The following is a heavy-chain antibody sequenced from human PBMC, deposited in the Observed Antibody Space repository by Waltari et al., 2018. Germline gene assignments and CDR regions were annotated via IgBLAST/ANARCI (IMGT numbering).Heavy chain of an antibody. Sequence: QLQLQESGPGLVKPSETLSLTCTVSGGSISSSSYYWGWIRQPPGKGLEWIGSIYYSGSTDYNPSLKSRVTISVDTSKNQFSLKLSSVTAADTAVYYCARYSSSLSFDYWGQGTLVTVSS. CDR1: GGSISSSSYY. J-gene: IGHJ4*02. CDR2: IYYSGST. D-gene: IGHD6-13*01. V-gene: IGHV4-39*07. CDR3: ARYSSSLSFDY.